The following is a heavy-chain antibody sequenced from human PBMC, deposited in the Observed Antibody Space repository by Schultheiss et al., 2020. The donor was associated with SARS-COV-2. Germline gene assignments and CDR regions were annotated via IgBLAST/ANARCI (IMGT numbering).Heavy chain of an antibody. CDR1: GGSISSYY. D-gene: IGHD3-22*01. V-gene: IGHV4-59*01. J-gene: IGHJ4*02. CDR3: ARVGGPLGSGSGPVSGY. CDR2: IYYSGST. Sequence: SETLSLTCTVSGGSISSYYWSWIRQPPGKGLEWIGYIYYSGSTNYNPSLKSRVTISVDTSKNQFSLKLSSVTAADTAVYYCARVGGPLGSGSGPVSGYWGQGTLVTVSS.